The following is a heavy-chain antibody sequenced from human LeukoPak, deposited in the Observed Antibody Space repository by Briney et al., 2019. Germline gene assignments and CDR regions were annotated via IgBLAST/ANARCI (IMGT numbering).Heavy chain of an antibody. CDR2: TYYRSKWFH. J-gene: IGHJ4*02. CDR3: ARKSPTGTFDY. D-gene: IGHD1-1*01. V-gene: IGHV6-1*01. Sequence: SQTLSLTCAISGDRVSGDGVAWNWIRRSPSRGLEWLGRTYYRSKWFHDYAVSLKSRITINPDTSKNQFSLHLNSVTPEDRAVYYCARKSPTGTFDYWGLGTLVIVSP. CDR1: GDRVSGDGVA.